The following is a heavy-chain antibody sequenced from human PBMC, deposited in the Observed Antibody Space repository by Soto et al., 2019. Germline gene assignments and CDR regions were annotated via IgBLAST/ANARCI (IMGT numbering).Heavy chain of an antibody. CDR3: ARHSGGYYGSGGVDY. D-gene: IGHD3-10*01. J-gene: IGHJ4*02. CDR1: GGSISSSSYY. Sequence: QLQLQESGPGLVKPSETLSLTCTVSGGSISSSSYYWGWIRQPPGKGLEWIGSIYYSGSTYYNPSPEGRVPISVDTSKNHFSLKLSSVTAADTAVYYCARHSGGYYGSGGVDYWGQGTLVTVSS. CDR2: IYYSGST. V-gene: IGHV4-39*01.